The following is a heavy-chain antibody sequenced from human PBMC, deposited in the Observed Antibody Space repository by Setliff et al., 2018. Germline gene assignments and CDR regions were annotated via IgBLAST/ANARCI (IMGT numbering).Heavy chain of an antibody. V-gene: IGHV3-30*18. CDR3: AKEYYYDSAGIEY. J-gene: IGHJ4*02. D-gene: IGHD3-22*01. Sequence: GGSLSLSCGASGFTFSSHGMHWVRQAPGKGLEWVSFISYDGGHKYYVDSVKGRFTISRDNSKNTLYLQMSSLRAEDTAVYYCAKEYYYDSAGIEYWGQGTLVTVSS. CDR2: ISYDGGHK. CDR1: GFTFSSHG.